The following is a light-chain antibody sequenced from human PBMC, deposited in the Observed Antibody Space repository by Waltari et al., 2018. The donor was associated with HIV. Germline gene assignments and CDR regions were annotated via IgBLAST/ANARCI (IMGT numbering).Light chain of an antibody. J-gene: IGLJ1*01. CDR2: RNN. V-gene: IGLV1-47*01. CDR3: TAWDDSLSGYV. Sequence: QSVLTQPPSASGTPGQRVTISCSGSNSNLGSNYVYWYQQLPGTAPKLLIYRNNQRPSGVPDRFSGSKSGTSASLAISGLRSEDEADYYCTAWDDSLSGYVFATGTKVTVL. CDR1: NSNLGSNY.